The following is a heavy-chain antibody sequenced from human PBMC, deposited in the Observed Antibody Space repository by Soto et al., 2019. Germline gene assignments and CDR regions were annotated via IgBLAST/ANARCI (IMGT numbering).Heavy chain of an antibody. CDR1: GGSISSGGYY. CDR2: IYYSGST. D-gene: IGHD6-13*01. V-gene: IGHV4-31*03. Sequence: LSLTCTVSGGSISSGGYYWSWIRQHPGKGLEWIGYIYYSGSTYYNPSLKSRVTISVDTSKNQFSLKLSSVTAADTAVYYCARDEIAAAGPYYFDYWGQGTLVTVSS. CDR3: ARDEIAAAGPYYFDY. J-gene: IGHJ4*02.